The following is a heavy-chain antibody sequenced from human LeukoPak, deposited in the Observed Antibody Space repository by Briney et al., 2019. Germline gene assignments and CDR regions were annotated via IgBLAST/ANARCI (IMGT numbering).Heavy chain of an antibody. Sequence: PGGSLRLSCVASGFTFSSYGMHWVRQAPGKGPEWVAVISYDGSDRYYANFVKGRFTISRDNSKNTLYLQMNSLRAEDTAVYYCARERRCSSTSCSHYFDYWGQGTLVTVSS. CDR1: GFTFSSYG. J-gene: IGHJ4*02. V-gene: IGHV3-30*03. D-gene: IGHD2-2*01. CDR2: ISYDGSDR. CDR3: ARERRCSSTSCSHYFDY.